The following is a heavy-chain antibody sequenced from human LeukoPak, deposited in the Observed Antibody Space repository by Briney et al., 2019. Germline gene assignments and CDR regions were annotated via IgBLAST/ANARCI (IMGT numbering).Heavy chain of an antibody. V-gene: IGHV1-18*01. CDR1: GYTFNSYG. J-gene: IGHJ5*02. D-gene: IGHD2-2*01. Sequence: ASVKVSCKASGYTFNSYGITWVRQAPGQGLEWIGCINPFNANTAYAQNLQGRVTMTTDTSTNTAYMDLRSLGSDDTAVYYCARDFTPPHCTSTSCPRGGWFDPWGQGTLVTVSS. CDR3: ARDFTPPHCTSTSCPRGGWFDP. CDR2: INPFNANT.